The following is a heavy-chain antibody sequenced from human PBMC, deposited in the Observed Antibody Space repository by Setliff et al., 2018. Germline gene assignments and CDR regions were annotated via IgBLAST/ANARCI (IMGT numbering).Heavy chain of an antibody. Sequence: SETLSLTCTVSHGSMSSYYWSWLRQPPGKGLEWIGYIYYSGITNYNPSLKSRVTISVDTSKNQFSLKLSSVTAADASVYYCARVSMYYNFWSGYYGERGEYFDYWGQGALVTVSS. CDR1: HGSMSSYY. V-gene: IGHV4-59*01. CDR2: IYYSGIT. J-gene: IGHJ4*02. CDR3: ARVSMYYNFWSGYYGERGEYFDY. D-gene: IGHD3-3*01.